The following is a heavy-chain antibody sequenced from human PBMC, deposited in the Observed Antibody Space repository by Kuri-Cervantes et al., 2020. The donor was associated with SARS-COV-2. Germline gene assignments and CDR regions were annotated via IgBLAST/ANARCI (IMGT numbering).Heavy chain of an antibody. CDR1: GLSLEDYA. CDR2: ISWNSGSI. D-gene: IGHD1-1*01. V-gene: IGHV3-9*01. Sequence: SLKISCAASGLSLEDYAMHWVRQAPGKGLEWVSGISWNSGSIGYADSVKGRFTISRDNAKNMLFLQMNSLRAEDTAVYYCVRDGDHWNFDYWGQGTLVTVSS. J-gene: IGHJ4*02. CDR3: VRDGDHWNFDY.